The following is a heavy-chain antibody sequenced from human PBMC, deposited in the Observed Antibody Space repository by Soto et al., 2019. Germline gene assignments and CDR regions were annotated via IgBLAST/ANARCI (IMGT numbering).Heavy chain of an antibody. J-gene: IGHJ4*02. CDR2: INSDGSST. CDR3: ARERGGYDYFDY. V-gene: IGHV3-74*01. D-gene: IGHD5-12*01. Sequence: GGSLRLSCAASGFTFSSYWMHWVRQAPGKGLVWVSRINSDGSSTSYADSVKGRFTISRDNAKNTLYLQMNSLRAEDTAVYYCARERGGYDYFDYWGQGTLVTVSS. CDR1: GFTFSSYW.